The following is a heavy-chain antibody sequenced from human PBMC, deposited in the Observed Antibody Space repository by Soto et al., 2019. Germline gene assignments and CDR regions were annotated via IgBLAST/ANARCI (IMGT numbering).Heavy chain of an antibody. J-gene: IGHJ4*02. V-gene: IGHV4-59*01. Sequence: SETLSLTGTVSGGSSSDFYWSWIRQPPGKGLEWIGYIYYSGSTNYNPSLKSRVTISVDTSKNQFSLNLRSMSPADTAVYYCARVGGLAARTFDYWGPGTLVTVSS. CDR1: GGSSSDFY. CDR3: ARVGGLAARTFDY. D-gene: IGHD6-6*01. CDR2: IYYSGST.